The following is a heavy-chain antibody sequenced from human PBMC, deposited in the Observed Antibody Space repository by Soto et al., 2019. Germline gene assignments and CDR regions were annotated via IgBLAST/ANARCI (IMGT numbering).Heavy chain of an antibody. CDR1: GYTLTELS. V-gene: IGHV1-24*01. CDR2: FDPEDGET. J-gene: IGHJ3*02. Sequence: GASVKVSCKVSGYTLTELSMHWVRQAPGKGLEWMGGFDPEDGETIYAQKFQGRVTMTEDTSTDTAYMELSSLRSEDTAVYYCAKWPLDDYGNYGAFDIWGKGTMVTVSS. D-gene: IGHD4-17*01. CDR3: AKWPLDDYGNYGAFDI.